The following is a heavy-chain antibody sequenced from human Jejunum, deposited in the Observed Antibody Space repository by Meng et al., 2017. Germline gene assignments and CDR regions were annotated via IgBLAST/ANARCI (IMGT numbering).Heavy chain of an antibody. J-gene: IGHJ4*02. Sequence: QVPREVFVPGLLKPSGTLSLTCDVAGDSISTNWWNWVRQPPGKGLEWIGEIYHSGAFNYNPSLRRRVTISVDKSKNQVSLKLDSLTAADTAVYYCARGAIGTRPFDYWGQGTLVTGSS. CDR1: GDSISTNW. CDR3: ARGAIGTRPFDY. CDR2: IYHSGAF. D-gene: IGHD2-21*01. V-gene: IGHV4-4*02.